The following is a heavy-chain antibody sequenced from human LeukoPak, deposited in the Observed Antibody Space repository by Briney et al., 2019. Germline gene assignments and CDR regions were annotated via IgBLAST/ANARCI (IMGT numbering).Heavy chain of an antibody. CDR1: KYTLTDHD. Sequence: ASVKVSCKASKYTLTDHDIHWVRQAPGQRLEWMGWINPGNGNTKYSQKFQGRVTITRDTSASIAYMELSSLTSEDTAVYYCANWAGTPVWYFSGPLDFWGQGTLITVSS. CDR2: INPGNGNT. V-gene: IGHV1-3*01. J-gene: IGHJ4*02. D-gene: IGHD6-19*01. CDR3: ANWAGTPVWYFSGPLDF.